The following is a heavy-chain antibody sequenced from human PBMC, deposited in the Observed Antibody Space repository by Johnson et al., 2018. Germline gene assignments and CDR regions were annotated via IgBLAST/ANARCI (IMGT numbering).Heavy chain of an antibody. V-gene: IGHV4-59*01. D-gene: IGHD6-13*01. CDR1: GGSISSYY. CDR2: IYYSGGP. J-gene: IGHJ1*01. Sequence: QVQLVESGPGLVKPSETLSLTCTVSGGSISSYYCTWIRQPPGNGLEWIGFIYYSGGPNYNPSLKGRVTISVDTSKNQCPLKLSSVTAADTALYYRPRGTYSYSTSHEYFHHWGQGTLVTVSS. CDR3: PRGTYSYSTSHEYFHH.